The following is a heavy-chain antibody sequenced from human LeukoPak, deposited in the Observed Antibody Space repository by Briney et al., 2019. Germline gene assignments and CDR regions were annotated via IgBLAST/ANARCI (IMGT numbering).Heavy chain of an antibody. CDR2: INPNSGGT. J-gene: IGHJ4*02. Sequence: ASVKVSCKASGYTFTGYYMHWVRQAPGQGLEWTGWINPNSGGTNYAQKFQGRVTMTRDTSISTAYMELSRLRSDDTAVYYCAREFLEANYFDYWGQGTLVIVSS. CDR3: AREFLEANYFDY. D-gene: IGHD5-24*01. V-gene: IGHV1-2*02. CDR1: GYTFTGYY.